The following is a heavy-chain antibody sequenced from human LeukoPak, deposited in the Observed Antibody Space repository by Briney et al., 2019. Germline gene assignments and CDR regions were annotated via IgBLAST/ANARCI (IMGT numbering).Heavy chain of an antibody. J-gene: IGHJ2*01. V-gene: IGHV1-2*02. CDR3: ARSLLWGSYRYSPNWYFDL. CDR1: GYTFTGYY. Sequence: GASVKVSCKASGYTFTGYYMHWVRQAPGQGLEWMGWINPNSGGTNYAQKFQGRVTMTRDTSISTAYMELSRLRSDDTAVYYCARSLLWGSYRYSPNWYFDLWGRGTLVTVSS. D-gene: IGHD3-16*02. CDR2: INPNSGGT.